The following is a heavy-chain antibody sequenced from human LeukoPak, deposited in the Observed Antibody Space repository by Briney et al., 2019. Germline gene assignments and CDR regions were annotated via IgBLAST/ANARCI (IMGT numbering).Heavy chain of an antibody. Sequence: GGSLRLSCAASGFTFSSYSMSWVRQAPGKGLEWVSAISGSGGSTYYADSVKGRFTISRDNSKNTLYLQMNSLRAEDTAVYYCAKGEYYYGSGSYYLDYWGQGTLVTVSS. CDR3: AKGEYYYGSGSYYLDY. D-gene: IGHD3-10*01. CDR2: ISGSGGST. CDR1: GFTFSSYS. J-gene: IGHJ4*02. V-gene: IGHV3-23*01.